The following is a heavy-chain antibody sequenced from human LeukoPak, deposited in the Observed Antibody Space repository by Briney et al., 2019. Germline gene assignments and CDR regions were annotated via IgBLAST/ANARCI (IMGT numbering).Heavy chain of an antibody. J-gene: IGHJ6*02. V-gene: IGHV4-59*01. D-gene: IGHD3-9*01. CDR1: GGSISPYY. Sequence: PSETLSLTCVVSGGSISPYYWSWIRQSPGKGLEWIGYIDPTGSASYNPSLKSRVTIFVDTSKNLVSLILTSVSASDTAIYYCARDHWLFSSKTWYYYGMDVWGQGTTVTVSS. CDR3: ARDHWLFSSKTWYYYGMDV. CDR2: IDPTGSA.